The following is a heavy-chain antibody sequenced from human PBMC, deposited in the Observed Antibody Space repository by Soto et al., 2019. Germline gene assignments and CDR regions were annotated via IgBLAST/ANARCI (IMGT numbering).Heavy chain of an antibody. CDR1: GYMFSSYS. Sequence: ASVKVSCKASGYMFSSYSISWVRQAPGQGLEWIGRISAYNGNTNDAQRLQGRVTMTTDTSTSTAYMELRSLRSDDTAVYYCARDMTAHDKIVVVPAAFDYWGQGTLVTVSS. CDR2: ISAYNGNT. CDR3: ARDMTAHDKIVVVPAAFDY. V-gene: IGHV1-18*04. D-gene: IGHD2-2*01. J-gene: IGHJ4*02.